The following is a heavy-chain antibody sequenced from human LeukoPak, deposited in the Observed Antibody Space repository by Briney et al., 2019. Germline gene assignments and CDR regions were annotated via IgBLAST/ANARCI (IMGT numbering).Heavy chain of an antibody. V-gene: IGHV3-20*04. Sequence: GGSLRLSCAASGFTFDDYGMSWVRQAPGKGLEWVSGINWNGGSTGYADSVKGRFTTSRDNSKSTVYLQMNSLRLEDTAIYYCARDWGRGTSGSGWYNWFDPWGQGTLVTVSS. CDR1: GFTFDDYG. CDR3: ARDWGRGTSGSGWYNWFDP. J-gene: IGHJ5*02. D-gene: IGHD6-19*01. CDR2: INWNGGST.